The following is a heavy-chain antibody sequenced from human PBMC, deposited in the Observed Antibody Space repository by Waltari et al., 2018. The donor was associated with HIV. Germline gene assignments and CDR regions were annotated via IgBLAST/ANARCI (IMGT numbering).Heavy chain of an antibody. Sequence: EVQLVESGGGLVQPGGSLRLSCAASGLPFSGSCMGWVRQARGEGMGGGEKKKLGGRVEYCGDSVNGRFTISRDNAENLLYLQMNSLRAEDTAVYYCARGGFYGSGSKVNWGQGTLVTVSS. J-gene: IGHJ4*02. D-gene: IGHD3-10*01. CDR1: GLPFSGSC. V-gene: IGHV3-7*04. CDR3: ARGGFYGSGSKVN. CDR2: KKLGGRVE.